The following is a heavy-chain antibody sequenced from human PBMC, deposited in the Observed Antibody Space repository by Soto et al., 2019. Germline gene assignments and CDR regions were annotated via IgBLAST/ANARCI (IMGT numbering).Heavy chain of an antibody. J-gene: IGHJ4*02. D-gene: IGHD5-18*01. CDR1: GGSISSGGYY. Sequence: SETLSLTCTVSGGSISSGGYYWSWIRQHPGKGLEWIGYIYYSGSTYYNPSLKSRVTISVDTSKNQFSLKLSSVTAADTAVYYCARVGRTVDTAMVQDYWGQGTLVTVSS. V-gene: IGHV4-31*03. CDR2: IYYSGST. CDR3: ARVGRTVDTAMVQDY.